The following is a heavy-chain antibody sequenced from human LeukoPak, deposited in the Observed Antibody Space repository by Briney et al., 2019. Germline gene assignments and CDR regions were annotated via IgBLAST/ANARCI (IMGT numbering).Heavy chain of an antibody. CDR1: GYTFTGYY. CDR3: ARGCGYCSGGSCSRMWYAFDI. J-gene: IGHJ3*02. D-gene: IGHD2-15*01. Sequence: SVKVSCKASGYTFTGYYMHWVRQAPGQGLEWMGWINPNSGGTNYAQKFQGRVTMTRDTSISTAYMELSRLRSDDTAVYYCARGCGYCSGGSCSRMWYAFDIWGQGTMVTVSS. CDR2: INPNSGGT. V-gene: IGHV1-2*02.